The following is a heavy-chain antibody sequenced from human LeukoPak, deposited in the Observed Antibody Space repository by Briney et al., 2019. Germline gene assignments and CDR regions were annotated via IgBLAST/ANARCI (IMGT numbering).Heavy chain of an antibody. CDR2: ISWNSGSI. CDR3: ARDFLGYSSGWGPVDYYYYGMDV. J-gene: IGHJ6*02. Sequence: PGGSLRLSCAASGFTVSNIYMSWVRQAPGKGQEWVSGISWNSGSIGYADSVKGRFTISRDNAKNSLYLQMNSLRAEDTAVYYCARDFLGYSSGWGPVDYYYYGMDVWGQGTTVTVSS. V-gene: IGHV3-9*01. CDR1: GFTVSNIY. D-gene: IGHD6-19*01.